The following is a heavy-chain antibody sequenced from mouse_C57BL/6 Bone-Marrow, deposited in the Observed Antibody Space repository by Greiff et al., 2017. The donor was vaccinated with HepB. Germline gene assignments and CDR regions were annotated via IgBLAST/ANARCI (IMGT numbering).Heavy chain of an antibody. J-gene: IGHJ1*03. CDR2: INPGSGGT. V-gene: IGHV1-54*01. CDR3: ARTVVADFDV. CDR1: GYAFTNYL. Sequence: QVQLQQSGAELVRPGPSVKVSCKASGYAFTNYLIEWVKQRPGQGLEWIGVINPGSGGTNYNEKFKGKATLTADKSSSTAYMQLSSLTSEDSAVYFCARTVVADFDVWGTGTTVTVSS. D-gene: IGHD1-1*01.